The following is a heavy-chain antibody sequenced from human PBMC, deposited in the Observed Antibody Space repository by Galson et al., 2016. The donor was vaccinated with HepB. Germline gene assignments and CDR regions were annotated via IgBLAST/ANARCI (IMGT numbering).Heavy chain of an antibody. D-gene: IGHD6-19*01. Sequence: SLRLSCAASGFTFNDYAMSWVRQAPGKGLEWVSAFSAGGSTYYADSVKGRFTISRDISKNTLYLQMNSLRAEDTAVYYCAEDSLIYNSGWTYFDYWGQGTLVTVSS. J-gene: IGHJ4*02. CDR2: FSAGGST. V-gene: IGHV3-23*01. CDR1: GFTFNDYA. CDR3: AEDSLIYNSGWTYFDY.